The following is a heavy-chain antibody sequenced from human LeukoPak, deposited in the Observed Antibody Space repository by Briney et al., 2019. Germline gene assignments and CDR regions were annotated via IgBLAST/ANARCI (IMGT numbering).Heavy chain of an antibody. Sequence: SETLSLTCAVYGGSFSGYYWSWIRQPPGKGLEWIGEINHSGSTNYNPSLKSRVTISVDTSKNQFSLKLSSVTAADTAVYYCARHVGITIFGTGTLVGFDYWGQGTLVTVSS. J-gene: IGHJ4*02. CDR3: ARHVGITIFGTGTLVGFDY. V-gene: IGHV4-34*01. D-gene: IGHD3-3*01. CDR1: GGSFSGYY. CDR2: INHSGST.